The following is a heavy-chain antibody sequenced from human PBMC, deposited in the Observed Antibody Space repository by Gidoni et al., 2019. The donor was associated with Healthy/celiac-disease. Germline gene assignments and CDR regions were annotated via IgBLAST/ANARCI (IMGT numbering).Heavy chain of an antibody. J-gene: IGHJ3*02. CDR1: GGSISSSSYY. CDR2: IYYSGST. V-gene: IGHV4-39*01. Sequence: QLQLQESGPGLVKPSETLSLTCTVSGGSISSSSYYWGWIRQPPGKGLEWIGSIYYSGSTYYNPSLKSRVTISVDTSKNQFSLKLSSVTAADTAVYYCARPMGATTIISLVAFDIWGQGTMVTVSS. CDR3: ARPMGATTIISLVAFDI. D-gene: IGHD1-26*01.